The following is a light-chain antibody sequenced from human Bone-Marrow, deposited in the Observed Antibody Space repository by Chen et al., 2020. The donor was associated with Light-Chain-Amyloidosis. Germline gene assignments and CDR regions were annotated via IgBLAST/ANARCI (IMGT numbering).Light chain of an antibody. Sequence: QSVLTQPASVSGSPGQSITTSCTGTSSDVGGYNYVSWYQQHPGKAPKLMIYDVSNRPSGVSNRFSGSKSGNTASLTISGLQAEDEADYYCSSYTSSSTLEVFGGGTKLTVL. CDR3: SSYTSSSTLEV. V-gene: IGLV2-14*03. CDR1: SSDVGGYNY. J-gene: IGLJ3*02. CDR2: DVS.